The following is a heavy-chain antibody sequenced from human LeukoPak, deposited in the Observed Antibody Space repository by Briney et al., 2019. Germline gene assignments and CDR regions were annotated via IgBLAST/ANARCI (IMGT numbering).Heavy chain of an antibody. V-gene: IGHV4-34*01. CDR3: ARDERSPRYYYMDV. Sequence: SETLSLTCAVYGGSFSGYYWSWIRQPPGKGLEWIGEINHSGSTNYNPSLKSRVTISVDTSKNQFSLKLSSVTAADTAVYYCARDERSPRYYYMDVWGKGTTVTVSS. CDR2: INHSGST. CDR1: GGSFSGYY. J-gene: IGHJ6*03.